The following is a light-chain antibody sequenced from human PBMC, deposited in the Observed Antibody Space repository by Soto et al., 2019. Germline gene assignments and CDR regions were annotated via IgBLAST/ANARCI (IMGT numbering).Light chain of an antibody. Sequence: QAVVTQPPSVSGAPGQRVTISCTGSSSNIGAGYDVHWYQQLPGTAPKLLIYGNSNRPSGVPDRFSGSKSGTSASLAITGLQAEDEADCYCQSYDSSLSGWVFGGGTKLTVL. CDR3: QSYDSSLSGWV. J-gene: IGLJ3*02. CDR2: GNS. V-gene: IGLV1-40*01. CDR1: SSNIGAGYD.